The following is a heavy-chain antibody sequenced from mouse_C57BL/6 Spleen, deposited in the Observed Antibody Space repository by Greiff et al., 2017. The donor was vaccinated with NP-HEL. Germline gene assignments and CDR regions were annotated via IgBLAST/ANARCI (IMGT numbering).Heavy chain of an antibody. CDR3: STVVALYYFDY. V-gene: IGHV1-15*01. J-gene: IGHJ2*01. CDR1: GYTFTDYD. CDR2: IDPETGGT. D-gene: IGHD1-1*01. Sequence: QVQLQQSGAELVRPGASVTLSCKASGYTFTDYDMHWVKQTPVHGLEWIGAIDPETGGTAYNQKFKGKAILTADKSSSTAYMELRSLTSEDSSVYYCSTVVALYYFDYWGQGTTLTVSS.